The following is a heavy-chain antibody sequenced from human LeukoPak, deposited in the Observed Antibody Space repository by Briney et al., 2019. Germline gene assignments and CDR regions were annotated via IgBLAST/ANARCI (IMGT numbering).Heavy chain of an antibody. CDR1: GFTFSSYA. Sequence: GGSLRLSCTASGFTFSSYAMCWVRQAPGKGLEWVSTVTVSGGGTYYGDSVKGRFTISRDNSKNTLYLQMNSLRAEDTAVYYCAKRAARPAYYFDFWGQGTLVTISS. D-gene: IGHD6-6*01. J-gene: IGHJ4*02. CDR3: AKRAARPAYYFDF. V-gene: IGHV3-23*01. CDR2: VTVSGGGT.